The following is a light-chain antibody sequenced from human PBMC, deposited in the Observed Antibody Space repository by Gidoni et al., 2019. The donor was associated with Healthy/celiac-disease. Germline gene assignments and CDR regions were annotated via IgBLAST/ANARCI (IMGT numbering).Light chain of an antibody. Sequence: DIQMTQSPSSLSASVGDRVTITCRESQSISSYLNWYQQKPGKAPKLLIYAASSLQSGVPSRFSGSGSGTDFTLTISTLQPEDFATYYCQQSYSTPPITFGQATRLEIK. CDR1: QSISSY. CDR2: AAS. V-gene: IGKV1-39*01. J-gene: IGKJ5*01. CDR3: QQSYSTPPIT.